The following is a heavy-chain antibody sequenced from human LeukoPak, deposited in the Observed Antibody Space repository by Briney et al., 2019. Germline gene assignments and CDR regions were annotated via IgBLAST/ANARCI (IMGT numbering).Heavy chain of an antibody. CDR2: ITGDNGSA. CDR1: DYTFTRYG. Sequence: ASVKVSCTASDYTFTRYGISWVRQAPGQGLEWLGWITGDNGSARYAQKLQGRVTMTTDASTSTAYMELRSLRSDDTAVYYCARVGGIAVADAFDYWGQGTLVTVSS. J-gene: IGHJ4*02. V-gene: IGHV1-18*01. D-gene: IGHD6-19*01. CDR3: ARVGGIAVADAFDY.